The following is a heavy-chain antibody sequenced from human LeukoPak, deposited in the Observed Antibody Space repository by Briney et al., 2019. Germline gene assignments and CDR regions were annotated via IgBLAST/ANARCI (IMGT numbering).Heavy chain of an antibody. CDR3: ARGGRAYYYGSGSYYPLDY. V-gene: IGHV1-2*02. CDR2: INPNSGGT. Sequence: ASVKVSCKASGYTFTGYYMRWVRQAPGQGLEWMGWINPNSGGTNYPQKFQGRVTMTRDTSISTAYMELSRLRSDDTAVYYCARGGRAYYYGSGSYYPLDYWGLGTLVTVSS. J-gene: IGHJ4*02. CDR1: GYTFTGYY. D-gene: IGHD3-10*01.